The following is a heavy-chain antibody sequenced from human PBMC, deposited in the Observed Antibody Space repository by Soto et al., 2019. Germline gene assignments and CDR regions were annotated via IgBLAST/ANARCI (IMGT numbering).Heavy chain of an antibody. CDR2: IYTSGST. Sequence: KTSETLSLTCTVSGGSISSYYWSWIRQPAGKGLEWIGRIYTSGSTNYNPSLKSRVTMSVDTSKNQFSLKLSSVTAADTAVYYCARVKLYSSGSNMFDPWGQGTLVTVSS. V-gene: IGHV4-4*07. J-gene: IGHJ5*02. CDR1: GGSISSYY. D-gene: IGHD6-19*01. CDR3: ARVKLYSSGSNMFDP.